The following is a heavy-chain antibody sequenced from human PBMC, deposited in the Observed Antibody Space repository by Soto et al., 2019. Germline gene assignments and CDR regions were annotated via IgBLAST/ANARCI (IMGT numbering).Heavy chain of an antibody. CDR1: GYTFTSYA. CDR3: AGGSGYCSWDDY. D-gene: IGHD3-22*01. CDR2: INAGNGNT. Sequence: QVQLVQSGAEEKKPGASVKVSCKASGYTFTSYAMHWVRQAPGQRLEWMGWINAGNGNTKYSQKFQGRVTITRDTSGSTAYMELGSLSSEDTAVYYGAGGSGYCSWDDYWGQGTLVTVSS. V-gene: IGHV1-3*05. J-gene: IGHJ4*02.